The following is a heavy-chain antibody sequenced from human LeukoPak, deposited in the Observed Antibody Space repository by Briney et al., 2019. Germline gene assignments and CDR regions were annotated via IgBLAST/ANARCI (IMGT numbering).Heavy chain of an antibody. CDR3: ASLPVTTAFDI. CDR2: ISAGNGNT. V-gene: IGHV1-3*01. CDR1: GYTFTSYA. Sequence: ASVKVSCKASGYTFTSYAIHWVRQAPGQRLEWMGWISAGNGNTKYSQNFQGRVTFISNTSATTAFMELSSLRSEDAAVYYCASLPVTTAFDIWGQGTMVTVSS. D-gene: IGHD4-17*01. J-gene: IGHJ3*02.